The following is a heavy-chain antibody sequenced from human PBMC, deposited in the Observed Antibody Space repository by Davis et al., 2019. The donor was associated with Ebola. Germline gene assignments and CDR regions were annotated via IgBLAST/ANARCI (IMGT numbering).Heavy chain of an antibody. D-gene: IGHD3-3*01. J-gene: IGHJ5*02. CDR2: IYYSGST. CDR3: ARHGFLYYDFWSGDNWFDP. Sequence: SETLSLTCTVSGGSISSYYWSWIRQPPGKGLEWIGYIYYSGSTNYSPSLKSRVTISVDTSKNQFSLKLSSVTAADTAVYYCARHGFLYYDFWSGDNWFDPWGQGTLVTVSS. CDR1: GGSISSYY. V-gene: IGHV4-59*08.